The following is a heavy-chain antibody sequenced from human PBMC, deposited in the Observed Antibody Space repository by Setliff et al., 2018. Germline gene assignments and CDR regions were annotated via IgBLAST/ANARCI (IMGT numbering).Heavy chain of an antibody. D-gene: IGHD3-10*01. CDR1: GFVVSNNE. CDR2: TYSNGAT. J-gene: IGHJ4*02. V-gene: IGHV3-53*01. CDR3: LLWFEETWRDY. Sequence: GGSLRLSCAASGFVVSNNEMSWVRQAPGKGLEWVSVTYSNGATNYADSVKGRFTISRDNSKNTLYLQMNSLRAEDTAVYYCLLWFEETWRDYWGQGTRGTVSS.